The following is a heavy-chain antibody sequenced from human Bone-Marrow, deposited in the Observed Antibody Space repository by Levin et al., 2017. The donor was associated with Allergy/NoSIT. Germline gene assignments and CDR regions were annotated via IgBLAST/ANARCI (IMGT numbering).Heavy chain of an antibody. J-gene: IGHJ5*02. CDR2: INHSGST. D-gene: IGHD3-22*01. V-gene: IGHV4-34*01. CDR3: ARGRSSYDSSGYYTNWGNWFDP. Sequence: ESLKISCAVYGGSFSGYYWSWIRQPPGKGLEWIGEINHSGSTNYNPSLKSRVTISVDTSKNQFSLKLSSVTAADTAVYYCARGRSSYDSSGYYTNWGNWFDPWGQGTLVTVSS. CDR1: GGSFSGYY.